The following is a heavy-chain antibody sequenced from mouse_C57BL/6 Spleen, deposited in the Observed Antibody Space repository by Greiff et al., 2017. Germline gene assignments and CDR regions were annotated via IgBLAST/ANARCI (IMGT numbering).Heavy chain of an antibody. J-gene: IGHJ1*03. CDR1: GYAFSSYW. V-gene: IGHV1-80*01. Sequence: QVLLQQSGAELVKPGASVKISCKASGYAFSSYWMNWVKQRPGKGLEWIGQIYPGDGDTNYNGKFKGKATLTADKSSSKAYMQLSSLTSEDSAVYFCARVYYYGSRYYDVWGTGTTVTVSS. CDR2: IYPGDGDT. D-gene: IGHD1-1*01. CDR3: ARVYYYGSRYYDV.